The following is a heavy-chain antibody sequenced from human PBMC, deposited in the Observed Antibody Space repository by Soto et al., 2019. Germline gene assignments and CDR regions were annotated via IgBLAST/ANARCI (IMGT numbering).Heavy chain of an antibody. J-gene: IGHJ3*02. CDR3: AHPRGYGVLDAYDI. CDR1: GFTFSTYA. Sequence: GSLRLSCEASGFTFSTYAMSWVRQASGKGLEWVSALTPSGGERFYADSVKGRFTISRDNSMNALYLQMNSLRIEDTAVYYCAHPRGYGVLDAYDIWGQGTMVTVS. V-gene: IGHV3-23*01. CDR2: LTPSGGER. D-gene: IGHD4-17*01.